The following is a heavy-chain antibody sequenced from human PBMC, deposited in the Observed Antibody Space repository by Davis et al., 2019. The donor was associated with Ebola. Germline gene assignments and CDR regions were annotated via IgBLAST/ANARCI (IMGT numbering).Heavy chain of an antibody. CDR1: VITFSSYA. V-gene: IGHV3-23*01. D-gene: IGHD5-24*01. Sequence: PGGSLRLSCTDSVITFSSYAMTWVRQAPGKGLEWVSAISGSGGSTYYADSVKGRFTISRDNSKNTLYLQMNSLRAEDTAVYYCAKEQLHWGRVGRYYFDYWGQGTLVTVSS. J-gene: IGHJ4*02. CDR3: AKEQLHWGRVGRYYFDY. CDR2: ISGSGGST.